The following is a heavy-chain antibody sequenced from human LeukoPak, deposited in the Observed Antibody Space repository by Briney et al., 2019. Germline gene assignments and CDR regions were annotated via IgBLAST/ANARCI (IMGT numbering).Heavy chain of an antibody. D-gene: IGHD2-21*01. V-gene: IGHV3-21*01. Sequence: GGSLGSSVAPPDSTSVGFSRNWFARPPGKGRGWVSSISSSSSYIYYADSVKGRFTISRDNAKNSLYLQMNSLRAEDTAVYYCARDFRLSGDNYWGQGTLVTVSS. J-gene: IGHJ4*02. CDR2: ISSSSSYI. CDR1: DSTSVGFS. CDR3: ARDFRLSGDNY.